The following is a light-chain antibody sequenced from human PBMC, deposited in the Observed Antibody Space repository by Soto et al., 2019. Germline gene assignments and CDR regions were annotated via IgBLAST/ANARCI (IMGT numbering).Light chain of an antibody. J-gene: IGLJ3*02. V-gene: IGLV2-23*02. Sequence: QSVLTQPASVSGSPGQSITISCTGTSNDVGTYNLVSWYQQYPGKAPKLMIYEVIKRPSGVSNRFSGSKSGNTASLTISGLQAEDEADYFCCSYASGSTWVFGGGTKLTVL. CDR3: CSYASGSTWV. CDR1: SNDVGTYNL. CDR2: EVI.